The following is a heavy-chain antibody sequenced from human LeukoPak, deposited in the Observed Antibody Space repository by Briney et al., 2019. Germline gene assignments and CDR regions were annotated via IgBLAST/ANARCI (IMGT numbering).Heavy chain of an antibody. V-gene: IGHV4-38-2*02. CDR3: ARQGAWQYYYGSGSRNWFDP. J-gene: IGHJ5*02. D-gene: IGHD3-10*01. CDR2: VYHVGTT. CDR1: GYSISSGYY. Sequence: SETLSLTCTVSGYSISSGYYWGWIRQPPGKGLEWIGVYHVGTTDYNPSLKSRVTISVDGSKNQMSLTLSSVAAEDTAVYYCARQGAWQYYYGSGSRNWFDPWGQGTLVTVSS.